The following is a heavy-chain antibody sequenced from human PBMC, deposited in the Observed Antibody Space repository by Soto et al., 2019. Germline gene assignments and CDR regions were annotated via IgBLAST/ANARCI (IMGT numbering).Heavy chain of an antibody. J-gene: IGHJ6*01. D-gene: IGHD3-16*01. CDR1: GFRFTSYC. V-gene: IGHV5-51*01. CDR3: ARRLGYGYKSTWAAMDI. Sequence: PGLSLKICCRSYGFRFTSYCIACVRQLPGKGLEWVGIIYPGNSDTLYGPSFQGQVTISADRSMNTAYLQWSGLRASDTATYYCARRLGYGYKSTWAAMDIWGLGTTGTVSS. CDR2: IYPGNSDT.